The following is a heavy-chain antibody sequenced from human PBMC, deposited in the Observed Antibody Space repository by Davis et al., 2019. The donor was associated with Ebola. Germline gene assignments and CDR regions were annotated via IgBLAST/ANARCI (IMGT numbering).Heavy chain of an antibody. J-gene: IGHJ6*02. Sequence: ASVKVSCKASGYTFTSYDINWVRQATGQGLEWMGWMNPNSGNTGYAQKFQGRVTMTRNTSISTAYMELSSLRSEDTAVYYCARVELVDDVGGYYYYGMDVWGQGTTVTVSS. V-gene: IGHV1-8*01. CDR1: GYTFTSYD. CDR3: ARVELVDDVGGYYYYGMDV. D-gene: IGHD2-15*01. CDR2: MNPNSGNT.